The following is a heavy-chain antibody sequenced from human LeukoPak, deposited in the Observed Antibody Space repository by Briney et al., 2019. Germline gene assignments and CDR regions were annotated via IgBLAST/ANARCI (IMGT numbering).Heavy chain of an antibody. V-gene: IGHV1-69*01. Sequence: GSSVKVSCKASGGTFSKYTISWVRQRPGQGLEWMGGITPLFGTANYAQKFQGRVTITADESTSTAYVELSSLRSEDTAVYYCARARYYGDAFDIWGQGTMVTVSS. CDR3: ARARYYGDAFDI. D-gene: IGHD3-3*01. J-gene: IGHJ3*02. CDR1: GGTFSKYT. CDR2: ITPLFGTA.